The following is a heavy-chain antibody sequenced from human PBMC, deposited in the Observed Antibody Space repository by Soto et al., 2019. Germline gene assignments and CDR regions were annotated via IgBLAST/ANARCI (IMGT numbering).Heavy chain of an antibody. J-gene: IGHJ4*02. CDR2: IFYSGSI. Sequence: PSETLSLTCTVSGGSVSTTNYYWGWIRQPPGKGLECIGNIFYSGSIYYNPSLKSRVTISVDTSKNQFSLKLSSVTAADTAVYYCARLIMREYIFDYWGQGTMGTVSS. V-gene: IGHV4-39*01. D-gene: IGHD3-16*01. CDR3: ARLIMREYIFDY. CDR1: GGSVSTTNYY.